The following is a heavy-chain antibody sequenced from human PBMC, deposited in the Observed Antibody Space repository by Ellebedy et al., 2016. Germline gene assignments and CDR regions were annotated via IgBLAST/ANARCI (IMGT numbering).Heavy chain of an antibody. CDR1: GYSFTSYW. D-gene: IGHD2-2*01. CDR3: ARGDGYCSSTSCSLFDY. Sequence: GGSLRLSCKGSGYSFTSYWIGWVRQMPGKGLEWMGIIYPGDSDTRYSPSFQGQVTISADKSISTAYLQWSSLKASDTAMYYCARGDGYCSSTSCSLFDYWGQGTLVTVSS. CDR2: IYPGDSDT. J-gene: IGHJ4*02. V-gene: IGHV5-51*01.